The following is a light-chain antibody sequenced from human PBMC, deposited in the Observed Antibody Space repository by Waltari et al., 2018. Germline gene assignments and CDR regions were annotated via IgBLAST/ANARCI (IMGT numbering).Light chain of an antibody. Sequence: QSVLTQPPSVSAAPGQKDTISCSGSSSNLGTSYVSCYQHLPGTAPKLLVYENDKRPSGIPDRFSGSKSGTSATLGITGLQTGDEADDYCGTWDSSLNGGVFGGGTKLTVL. CDR1: SSNLGTSY. CDR3: GTWDSSLNGGV. V-gene: IGLV1-51*02. J-gene: IGLJ2*01. CDR2: END.